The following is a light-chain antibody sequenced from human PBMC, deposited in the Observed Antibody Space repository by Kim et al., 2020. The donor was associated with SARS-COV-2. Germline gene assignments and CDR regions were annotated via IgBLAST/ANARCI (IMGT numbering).Light chain of an antibody. CDR1: QAISSL. CDR2: GAS. CDR3: QQANSFPRT. J-gene: IGKJ5*01. V-gene: IGKV1-12*01. Sequence: ASVGARVAITCLASQAISSLLALYQLKPGKAPKLLHYGASRLQRGFPSRFSGSGSGTYFTLTIISLLPEDSTTYYCQQANSFPRTFGQWTRLEIK.